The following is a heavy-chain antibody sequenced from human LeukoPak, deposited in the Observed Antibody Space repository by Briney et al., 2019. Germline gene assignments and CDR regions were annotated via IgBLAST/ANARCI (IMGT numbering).Heavy chain of an antibody. V-gene: IGHV3-11*01. Sequence: YISSSGSTIYYADSVKGRFTISRDNAKNSLYLQMNSLRAEDTAVYYCARDQVRYSSSPGYWGQGTLVTVSS. CDR2: ISSSGSTI. CDR3: ARDQVRYSSSPGY. J-gene: IGHJ4*02. D-gene: IGHD6-6*01.